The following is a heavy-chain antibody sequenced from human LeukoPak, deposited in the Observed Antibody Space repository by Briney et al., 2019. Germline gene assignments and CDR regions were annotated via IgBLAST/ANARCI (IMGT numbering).Heavy chain of an antibody. V-gene: IGHV3-74*01. CDR2: IQGDGSNT. J-gene: IGHJ4*02. D-gene: IGHD6-13*01. CDR3: ARGTSAGGPINPFDF. CDR1: GFTFSKNW. Sequence: GGSLRLSCVASGFTFSKNWMHWVRQAPGKGLVWVSRIQGDGSNTNYADSVKGRFSISRDNAKNTVYLQMDSLRAEDTGIYYCARGTSAGGPINPFDFWGQGTVVTVSS.